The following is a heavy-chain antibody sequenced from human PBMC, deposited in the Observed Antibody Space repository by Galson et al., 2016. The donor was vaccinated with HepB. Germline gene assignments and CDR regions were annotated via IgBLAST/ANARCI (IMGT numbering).Heavy chain of an antibody. D-gene: IGHD5-24*01. CDR3: ARLMAIGAFDY. CDR1: GGSISTNNHS. Sequence: SETLSLTCTVSGGSISTNNHSWVWVRQPPGKGLEWVGTIFCTGTTYYSPSLKRRVDVSVDTSRNQFSLKLTSVTAADTAVYFCARLMAIGAFDYWGQGILVTVSS. V-gene: IGHV4-39*01. J-gene: IGHJ4*02. CDR2: IFCTGTT.